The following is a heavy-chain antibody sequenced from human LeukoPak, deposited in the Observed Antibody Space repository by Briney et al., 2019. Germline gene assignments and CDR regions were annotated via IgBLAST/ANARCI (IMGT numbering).Heavy chain of an antibody. V-gene: IGHV3-7*01. CDR3: ASGGWTYTY. J-gene: IGHJ4*02. CDR1: GFTFSSYW. D-gene: IGHD5-12*01. Sequence: GESLRLSCVVSGFTFSSYWMTWVRQAPGKGLEWVANIVRDGSETSYVGSVRGRFTISRDNAKNSLFLQMNSLRVEDTAVYYCASGGWTYTYWGQGTLVTVSS. CDR2: IVRDGSET.